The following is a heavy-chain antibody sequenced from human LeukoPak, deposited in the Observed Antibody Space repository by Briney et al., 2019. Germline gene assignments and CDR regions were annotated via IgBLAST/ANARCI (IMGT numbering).Heavy chain of an antibody. CDR2: IYYSGST. V-gene: IGHV4-59*11. CDR3: ARATTAYCTGGICPNFDY. D-gene: IGHD2-8*02. J-gene: IGHJ4*02. CDR1: GASIASHY. Sequence: SETLSLTCSVSGASIASHYWSWVRQSPGKRLEWIGYIYYSGSTNYNPSLQSRVTMSVDTSENQFSLKLSSVTAADTAVYYCARATTAYCTGGICPNFDYWGQGTLVTVSS.